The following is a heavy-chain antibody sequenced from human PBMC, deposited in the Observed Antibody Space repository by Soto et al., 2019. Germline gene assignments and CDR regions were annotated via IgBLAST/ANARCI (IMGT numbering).Heavy chain of an antibody. J-gene: IGHJ4*02. D-gene: IGHD6-6*01. CDR1: GFTFSSYA. Sequence: EVQLLESGGGLVQPGGSLRLSCAASGFTFSSYAMSWVRQAPGKGLEWVSAISGSGGSTYYADSVKGRFTISRDNSKNTLYLQMNCLRAEDTAVYYCAKALAGFIAAPHWGQGTLVTVSS. CDR2: ISGSGGST. V-gene: IGHV3-23*01. CDR3: AKALAGFIAAPH.